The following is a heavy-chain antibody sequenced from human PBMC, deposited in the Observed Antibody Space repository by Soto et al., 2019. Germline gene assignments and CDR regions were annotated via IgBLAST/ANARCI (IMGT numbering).Heavy chain of an antibody. CDR2: IIPMFGTF. D-gene: IGHD6-6*01. J-gene: IGHJ3*02. V-gene: IGHV1-69*06. Sequence: QLHLVQSGAEVKKPGSSVKVSCKASGGTFSSYTINWVRQAPGQGLEWLGGIIPMFGTFYYEQKFQGRLTIAADSSTSTAYMELSTLRSDDTAVYYCARKVASSDDAFDIWGQGTMVTVSS. CDR1: GGTFSSYT. CDR3: ARKVASSDDAFDI.